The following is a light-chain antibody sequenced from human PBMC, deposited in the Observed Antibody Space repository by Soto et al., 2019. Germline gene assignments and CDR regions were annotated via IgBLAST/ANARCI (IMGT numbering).Light chain of an antibody. Sequence: EIVMTQSPATLSVSPGERATLSCSASQSVSSNLAWYQQKPGQAPRLLIYAASTRATGIPARFRGSGSGKAFTLTISGLKSEDYAVYFCQRYNNWPRTFGQGTKVEIK. CDR3: QRYNNWPRT. V-gene: IGKV3-15*01. CDR2: AAS. J-gene: IGKJ1*01. CDR1: QSVSSN.